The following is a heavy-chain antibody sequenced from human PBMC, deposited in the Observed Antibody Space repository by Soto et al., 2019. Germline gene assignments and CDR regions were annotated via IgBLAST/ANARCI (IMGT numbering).Heavy chain of an antibody. CDR3: ARAPHGSDYGMDV. J-gene: IGHJ6*02. CDR1: GYTFTGYY. D-gene: IGHD3-10*01. Sequence: ASVKVSCKASGYTFTGYYMHWVRQAPGQGLEWMGWINPNSGGTNYAQKFQGRVTMTRDTSISTAYMELSRLRSDDTAVYYCARAPHGSDYGMDVWGQGTTVTVSS. CDR2: INPNSGGT. V-gene: IGHV1-2*02.